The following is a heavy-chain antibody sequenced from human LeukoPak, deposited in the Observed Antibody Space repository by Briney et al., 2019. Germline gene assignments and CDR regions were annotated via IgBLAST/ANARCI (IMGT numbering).Heavy chain of an antibody. Sequence: PGGSLRLSCAASGFTVSSNYMSWVRQAPGKGLEWIGEINHSGSTNYNPSLKSRVTISVDTSKNQFSLKLSSVTAADTAVYYCAVLGYRGYWGQGTLVTVSS. D-gene: IGHD3-9*01. CDR3: AVLGYRGY. CDR1: GFTVSSNY. J-gene: IGHJ4*02. CDR2: INHSGST. V-gene: IGHV4-34*08.